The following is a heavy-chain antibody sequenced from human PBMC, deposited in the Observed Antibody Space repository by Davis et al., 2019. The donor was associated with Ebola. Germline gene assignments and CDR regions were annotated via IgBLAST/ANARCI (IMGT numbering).Heavy chain of an antibody. CDR1: GYDFTAYW. V-gene: IGHV5-10-1*01. J-gene: IGHJ2*01. D-gene: IGHD2-2*01. Sequence: GESLKTSRQTSGYDFTAYWISWVRQMPGKGLEWIGKIDPRDSETNYSPSFQGHVTLSIDTSINTAYLQWNSLKASDTAMYYCARLRPVYCFSTSCDELWGRGTSVSVSS. CDR3: ARLRPVYCFSTSCDEL. CDR2: IDPRDSET.